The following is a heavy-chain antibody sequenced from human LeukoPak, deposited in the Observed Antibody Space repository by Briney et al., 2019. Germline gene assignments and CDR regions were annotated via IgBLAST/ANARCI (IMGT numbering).Heavy chain of an antibody. CDR2: ISSSGSTI. CDR1: GFTFSDYY. V-gene: IGHV3-11*04. J-gene: IGHJ4*02. Sequence: GGPLRLSCAASGFTFSDYYMSWIRQAPGKGLEWVSYISSSGSTIYYADSVKGRFTISRDNAKNSLYLQMNSLRAEDTAVYYCAREGFGGSYYDYVWGSYRLFDYWGQGTLVTVSS. D-gene: IGHD3-16*02. CDR3: AREGFGGSYYDYVWGSYRLFDY.